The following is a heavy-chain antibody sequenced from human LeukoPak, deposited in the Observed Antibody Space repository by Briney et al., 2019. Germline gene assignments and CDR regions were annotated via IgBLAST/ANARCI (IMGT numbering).Heavy chain of an antibody. CDR1: GYSISSGYY. Sequence: SETLSLTCAVSGYSISSGYYWGWIRQPPGKGLEWIGSLYHSGSTYYNPSLKSRVTISVDTSKNQFSLKLSSVTAADTAVYYCAVTMIRGVLPSYYFDYWGQGTLVTVSS. J-gene: IGHJ4*02. D-gene: IGHD3-10*01. V-gene: IGHV4-38-2*01. CDR2: LYHSGST. CDR3: AVTMIRGVLPSYYFDY.